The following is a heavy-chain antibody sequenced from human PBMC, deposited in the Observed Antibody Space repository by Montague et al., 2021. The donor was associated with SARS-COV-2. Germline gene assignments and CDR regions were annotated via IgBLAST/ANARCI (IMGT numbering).Heavy chain of an antibody. D-gene: IGHD3-10*01. V-gene: IGHV4-39*07. J-gene: IGHJ5*02. CDR2: N. Sequence: NYCNPSLKSRVTISVDTSKNQFSLKLNSVTAADTAVYYCARDLRRGFDPWGQGTLVTVSS. CDR3: ARDLRRGFDP.